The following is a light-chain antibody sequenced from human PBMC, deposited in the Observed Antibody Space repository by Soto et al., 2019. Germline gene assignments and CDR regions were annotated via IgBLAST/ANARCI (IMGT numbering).Light chain of an antibody. CDR1: GSDVGGFNF. J-gene: IGLJ1*01. CDR3: SSYTGTTTLGYV. V-gene: IGLV2-14*03. Sequence: SVLTQPASVSGSPGQSITISCTGTGSDVGGFNFVSWYQQHPGKAPKLIIYDVSDRPSGVSNRFSGSKSGNTASLTISGLQTEDGAAYYCSSYTGTTTLGYVFGTGTKVTVL. CDR2: DVS.